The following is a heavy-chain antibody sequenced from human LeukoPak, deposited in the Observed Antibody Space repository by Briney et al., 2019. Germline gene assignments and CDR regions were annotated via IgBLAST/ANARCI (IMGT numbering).Heavy chain of an antibody. V-gene: IGHV3-72*01. D-gene: IGHD1-1*01. CDR1: GLTFSDHY. J-gene: IGHJ4*02. Sequence: PGGSLRLSCAASGLTFSDHYMDCVRQSPGKGLDWVGRSGDKANIYTTQYAASVKGRFTISRDDSKNSLYLQMNSLKTEDTAVYYCATVSPRYNFDYWGQGTLVTVSS. CDR3: ATVSPRYNFDY. CDR2: SGDKANIYTT.